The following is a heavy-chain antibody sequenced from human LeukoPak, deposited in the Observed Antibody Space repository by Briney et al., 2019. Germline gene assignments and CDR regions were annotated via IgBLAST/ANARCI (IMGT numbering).Heavy chain of an antibody. J-gene: IGHJ4*02. CDR2: IKQDGSEI. V-gene: IGHV3-7*01. CDR1: GFIFSNYN. D-gene: IGHD2-15*01. CDR3: AKGSGFLFDY. Sequence: PGGSLRLSCAASGFIFSNYNMNWVCRAPGKGLEWVANIKQDGSEIYYLDSVKGRFTISRDNAKNSLYLQMNNLRAEDTAVYYCAKGSGFLFDYCGQGTLVTVSS.